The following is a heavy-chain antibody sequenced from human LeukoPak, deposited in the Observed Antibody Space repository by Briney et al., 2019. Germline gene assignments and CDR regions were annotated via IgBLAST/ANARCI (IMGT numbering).Heavy chain of an antibody. CDR2: IYSGGST. D-gene: IGHD3-9*01. CDR1: GFTFSSYS. CDR3: ARETGTYYFDY. V-gene: IGHV3-53*01. Sequence: GGSLRLSCVASGFTFSSYSMNWVRQAPGKGLEWVSVIYSGGSTYYADSVKGRFTISRDNSKNTLYLQMNSLRVEDTAVYYCARETGTYYFDYWGQGTLVTVSS. J-gene: IGHJ4*02.